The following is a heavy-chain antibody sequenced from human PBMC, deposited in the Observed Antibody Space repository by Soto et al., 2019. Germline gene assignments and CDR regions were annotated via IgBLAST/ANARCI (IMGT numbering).Heavy chain of an antibody. CDR2: ISTYDGNT. D-gene: IGHD2-15*01. CDR3: ARDRGRSCIGGTCPFDY. CDR1: GYSFTIYG. V-gene: IGHV1-18*01. J-gene: IGHJ4*02. Sequence: QVQLVQSGAEVKNPGASVRVSCRASGYSFTIYGITWVRQAPGQGLEWMGWISTYDGNTNYAQNFQGRVSMARDTSTSTDYMELRSLRSDDTAVYYCARDRGRSCIGGTCPFDYWGQGTLVTVSS.